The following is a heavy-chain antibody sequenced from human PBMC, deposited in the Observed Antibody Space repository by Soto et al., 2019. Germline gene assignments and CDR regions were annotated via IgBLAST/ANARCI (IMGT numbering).Heavy chain of an antibody. CDR1: GFTFSSYS. J-gene: IGHJ4*02. CDR2: ISSSSSYI. D-gene: IGHD5-18*01. V-gene: IGHV3-21*01. CDR3: ARDLRDTAMVWTFDY. Sequence: GGSLRLSCAASGFTFSSYSMNWVRQAPGKGLEWVSSISSSSSYIYYADSVKGRFTISRDNAKNSLYLQMNSLRAEDTAVYYCARDLRDTAMVWTFDYWGQGTLVTVSS.